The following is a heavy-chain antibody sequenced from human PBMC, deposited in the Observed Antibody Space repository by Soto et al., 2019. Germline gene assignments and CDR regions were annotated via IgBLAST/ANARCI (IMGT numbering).Heavy chain of an antibody. CDR3: ARHGRIRIYGDRYYYYYYMDV. J-gene: IGHJ6*03. D-gene: IGHD4-17*01. V-gene: IGHV4-59*08. Sequence: SETLSLTCTVSGGSISSYYWSWIRQPPGKGLEWIGYIYYSGSTNYNPSLKSRVTISVDTSKNQFSLKLSSVTAADTAVYYCARHGRIRIYGDRYYYYYYMDVWGKGTTVTVSS. CDR1: GGSISSYY. CDR2: IYYSGST.